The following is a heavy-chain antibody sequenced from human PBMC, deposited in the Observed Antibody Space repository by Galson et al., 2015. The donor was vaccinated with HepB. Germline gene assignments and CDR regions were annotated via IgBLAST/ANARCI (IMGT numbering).Heavy chain of an antibody. CDR2: IWYDGSNK. J-gene: IGHJ6*02. CDR1: GFTFSSYG. Sequence: SLRLSCAASGFTFSSYGMHWVRQAPGKGLEWVAVIWYDGSNKYYADSVKGRFTISRDNSKNTLYLQMNSLRDEDTAVYYCARNRPDRNHDCSSTSCSPIRRNYYYYSGMHVWGQGTTVTVSS. D-gene: IGHD2-2*01. V-gene: IGHV3-33*01. CDR3: ARNRPDRNHDCSSTSCSPIRRNYYYYSGMHV.